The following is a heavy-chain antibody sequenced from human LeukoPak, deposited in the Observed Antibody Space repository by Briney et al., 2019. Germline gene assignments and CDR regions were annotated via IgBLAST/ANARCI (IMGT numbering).Heavy chain of an antibody. J-gene: IGHJ3*02. CDR1: GGSISSYY. Sequence: SETLSLTCTVSGGSISSYYWSWIRQPPGKGLEWIGYIYYSGSTNYNPSLKSRVTISVDTSKNQFSLKLSSVTAADTAVYYCARGNCSGGSCYPHGAFDIWGQGTMVTVSS. CDR3: ARGNCSGGSCYPHGAFDI. D-gene: IGHD2-15*01. CDR2: IYYSGST. V-gene: IGHV4-59*12.